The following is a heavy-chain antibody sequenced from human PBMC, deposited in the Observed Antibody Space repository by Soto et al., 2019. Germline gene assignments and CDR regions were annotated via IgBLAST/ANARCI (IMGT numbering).Heavy chain of an antibody. J-gene: IGHJ5*02. CDR2: ISYSGGRI. CDR1: GFTFSTYA. Sequence: GGSLRLSCAASGFTFSTYAMSWVRQAPGKGLEWVSGISYSGGRIYYADSVKGRFTISRDNSKNMLYLQMNSLRAEDTAVYYCAKGGSRTRTYNWFDLWGPGTLVTVSS. CDR3: AKGGSRTRTYNWFDL. D-gene: IGHD1-7*01. V-gene: IGHV3-23*01.